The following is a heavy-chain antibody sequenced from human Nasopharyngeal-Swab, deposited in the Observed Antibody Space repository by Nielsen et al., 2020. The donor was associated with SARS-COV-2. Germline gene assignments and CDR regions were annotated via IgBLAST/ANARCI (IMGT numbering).Heavy chain of an antibody. Sequence: LKISCAASGFTFSSYWMSWVRQAPGKGLEWVANIKQDGSEKYYVDSVKGRFTISRDNAKNSLYLQMNSLRAEDTAVYYCARDMVRFPGRYYGMDVWGQGTTVTVSS. D-gene: IGHD3-3*01. CDR2: IKQDGSEK. CDR3: ARDMVRFPGRYYGMDV. V-gene: IGHV3-7*01. J-gene: IGHJ6*02. CDR1: GFTFSSYW.